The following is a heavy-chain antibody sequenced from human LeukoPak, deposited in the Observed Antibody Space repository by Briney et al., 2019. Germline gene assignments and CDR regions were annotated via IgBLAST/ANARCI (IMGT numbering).Heavy chain of an antibody. CDR2: INSDGSST. D-gene: IGHD3-3*01. Sequence: PGGSLRLTCAASGFTFSTYWMHWVRQAPGNGLVWVSRINSDGSSTTYADSGKGRFTISRDNAKNTLYLQMNSLRAEDTAVYYCARGVGDFWSAYYGLDYWGQGTLVTVSS. V-gene: IGHV3-74*01. CDR1: GFTFSTYW. J-gene: IGHJ4*02. CDR3: ARGVGDFWSAYYGLDY.